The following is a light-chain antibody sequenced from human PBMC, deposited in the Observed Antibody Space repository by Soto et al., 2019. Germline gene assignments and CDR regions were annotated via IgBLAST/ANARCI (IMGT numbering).Light chain of an antibody. Sequence: ALTQPASLFGSPGQSITFSCTGTSSDVGGYNFVSWYQQHPGKAPKLMIYEVSSRPSGVSNRFSGSKSGNTASLTISGLQTEDEADYYCSSYTTSTTVVFGTGTRSPS. J-gene: IGLJ1*01. CDR3: SSYTTSTTVV. CDR2: EVS. CDR1: SSDVGGYNF. V-gene: IGLV2-14*03.